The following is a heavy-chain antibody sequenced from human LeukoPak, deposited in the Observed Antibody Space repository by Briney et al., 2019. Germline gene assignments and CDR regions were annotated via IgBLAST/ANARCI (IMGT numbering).Heavy chain of an antibody. J-gene: IGHJ4*02. CDR2: INTKTGNP. CDR3: ARDGEWPLTA. V-gene: IGHV7-4-1*02. D-gene: IGHD2-21*01. Sequence: ASVKVSCKASGYTFTTYAMNWLRQAPGQGLEWMGWINTKTGNPTYVQGFTGRFVFSLDSSVSTAYLQISSLKAEDTAVYYCARDGEWPLTAWGQGTLVTVSS. CDR1: GYTFTTYA.